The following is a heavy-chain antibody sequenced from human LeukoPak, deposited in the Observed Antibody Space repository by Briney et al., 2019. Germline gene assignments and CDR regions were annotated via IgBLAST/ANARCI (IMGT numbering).Heavy chain of an antibody. V-gene: IGHV1-3*01. Sequence: ASVKVSCKASGYTFTSYAMHWVRQAPGQRLEWMGWINAGNGNTKYSQKFQGRVTITRDTSTSTAYMELRSLRSDDTAVYYCARTPIVVVITTFIGAFDIWGQGTMVTVSS. D-gene: IGHD3-22*01. CDR3: ARTPIVVVITTFIGAFDI. CDR1: GYTFTSYA. J-gene: IGHJ3*02. CDR2: INAGNGNT.